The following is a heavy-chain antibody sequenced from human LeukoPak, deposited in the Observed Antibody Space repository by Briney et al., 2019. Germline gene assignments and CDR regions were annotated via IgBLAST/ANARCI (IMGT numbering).Heavy chain of an antibody. CDR1: GYSFTSYW. CDR3: ARTPRGYDGTGYFDY. J-gene: IGHJ4*02. Sequence: PGGSLRLSCKGSGYSFTSYWISWVRQMPGKGLEWMGRIDPSDSYTNYSPSFQGHVTIAADKSISTAYLQWSSLKASDTAMYYCARTPRGYDGTGYFDYWGQGTLVTVSS. CDR2: IDPSDSYT. V-gene: IGHV5-10-1*01. D-gene: IGHD5-12*01.